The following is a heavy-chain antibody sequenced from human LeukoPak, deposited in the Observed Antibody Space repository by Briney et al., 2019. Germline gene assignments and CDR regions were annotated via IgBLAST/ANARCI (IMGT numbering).Heavy chain of an antibody. J-gene: IGHJ4*02. Sequence: SETLSLTCTVSGSSISSGYYWGWIRQPAGKGLEWIGRIYTSGSTNYNPSLKSRVTISVDTSKNQFSLKLSSVTAADTAVYYCARVGYRGHDYWGQGTLVTVSS. D-gene: IGHD5-18*01. V-gene: IGHV4-61*02. CDR3: ARVGYRGHDY. CDR1: GSSISSGYY. CDR2: IYTSGST.